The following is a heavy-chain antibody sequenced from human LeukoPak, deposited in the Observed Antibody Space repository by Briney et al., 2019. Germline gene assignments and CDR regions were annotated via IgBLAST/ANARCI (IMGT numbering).Heavy chain of an antibody. Sequence: GGSLRLSCAASGFTFSSYWMSWVRQAPGKGLEWVANIKQDGSEKYYVDSVKGRFTISRHNAKNSLYLQMSSLRAEDTAVYYCARITYYYDSSGYYYPLVDYWGQGTLVTVSS. CDR1: GFTFSSYW. CDR3: ARITYYYDSSGYYYPLVDY. D-gene: IGHD3-22*01. CDR2: IKQDGSEK. J-gene: IGHJ4*02. V-gene: IGHV3-7*01.